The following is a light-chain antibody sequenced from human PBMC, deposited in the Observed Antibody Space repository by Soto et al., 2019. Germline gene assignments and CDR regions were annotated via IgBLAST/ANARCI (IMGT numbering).Light chain of an antibody. V-gene: IGLV6-57*03. CDR1: SDTIASNY. CDR2: QNN. CDR3: QSYHGTNVV. Sequence: NFMLTQPHSVSESPGKTVTISCTRSSDTIASNYVQWFQQRPGSAPTTVIYQNNLRPSGVPDRFSGSIDSSSNSASLTVSGVKTADDADYYCQSYHGTNVVFGGGTQLTVL. J-gene: IGLJ2*01.